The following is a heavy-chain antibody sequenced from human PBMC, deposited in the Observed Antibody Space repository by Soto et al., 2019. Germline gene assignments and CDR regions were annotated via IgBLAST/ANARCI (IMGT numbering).Heavy chain of an antibody. CDR1: GFTFSNYA. D-gene: IGHD1-26*01. V-gene: IGHV3-23*01. Sequence: GGSLRLCCAASGFTFSNYAMNWVRQAPGKGLERVAVITDNGGITYYADSVKGRFTISRDNSKNTLYLQMNSLRAGDTAMYYCSGGVGDAFWGQGTLVTV. J-gene: IGHJ4*02. CDR2: ITDNGGIT. CDR3: SGGVGDAF.